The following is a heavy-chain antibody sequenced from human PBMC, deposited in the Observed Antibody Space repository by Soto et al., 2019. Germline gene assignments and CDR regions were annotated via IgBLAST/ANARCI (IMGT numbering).Heavy chain of an antibody. Sequence: PGGSLRLSCAASGFTFSSYSMNWVRQAPGKGLEWVSYISSSSSTIYYAASVKGRFTISRDNAKNSLYLQMNSLRDEDTAVYYCARGWQYDYGDYDGGYWGQGTLVTVSS. CDR3: ARGWQYDYGDYDGGY. V-gene: IGHV3-48*02. CDR2: ISSSSSTI. J-gene: IGHJ4*02. CDR1: GFTFSSYS. D-gene: IGHD4-17*01.